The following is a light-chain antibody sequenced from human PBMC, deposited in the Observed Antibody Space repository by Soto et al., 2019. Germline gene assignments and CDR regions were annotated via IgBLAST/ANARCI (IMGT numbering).Light chain of an antibody. V-gene: IGKV3-11*01. Sequence: EIVLTQSPATLSLSPGERATLSCRASQSVSSYLAWYQQKPGQAPRVLIFDASTRATGIPDRFSGSGSGTDFTLTISSLEPEDFAVYYCQQRSNWPRTFGQGTKVDIK. CDR3: QQRSNWPRT. J-gene: IGKJ1*01. CDR2: DAS. CDR1: QSVSSY.